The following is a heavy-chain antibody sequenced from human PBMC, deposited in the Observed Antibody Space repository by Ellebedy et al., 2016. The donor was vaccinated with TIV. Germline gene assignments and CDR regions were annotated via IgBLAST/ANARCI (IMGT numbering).Heavy chain of an antibody. V-gene: IGHV4-4*07. Sequence: MPSETLSLTCTVSGGSISSYYWSWIRQPAGKGLEWIGRIYTSGSTNYNPSLKSRVTMSVDTSKNQFSLKLSSVTAADTAVYYCARGGGTRGYSYGYWYYYYGMDVWGQGTTVTVSS. J-gene: IGHJ6*02. CDR2: IYTSGST. D-gene: IGHD5-18*01. CDR3: ARGGGTRGYSYGYWYYYYGMDV. CDR1: GGSISSYY.